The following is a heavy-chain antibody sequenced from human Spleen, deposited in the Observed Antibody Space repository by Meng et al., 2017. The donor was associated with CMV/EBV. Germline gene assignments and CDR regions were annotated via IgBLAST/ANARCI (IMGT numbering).Heavy chain of an antibody. J-gene: IGHJ4*02. CDR2: TYYKSKWYN. CDR3: ARDPAAFDF. D-gene: IGHD6-25*01. CDR1: GDSVSTNSAA. Sequence: QVQFQQSGPGLVKPSQTLPLTCAISGDSVSTNSAAWNWIRQSPSGGLEWLGRTYYKSKWYNDYAESVKSRITINPDTSKNQFSLQLNSVTPEDTAVYYCARDPAAFDFWGQGILVTVAS. V-gene: IGHV6-1*01.